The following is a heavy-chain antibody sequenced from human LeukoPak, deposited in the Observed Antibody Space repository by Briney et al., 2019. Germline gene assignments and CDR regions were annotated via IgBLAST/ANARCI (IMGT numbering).Heavy chain of an antibody. V-gene: IGHV4-39*02. D-gene: IGHD3-22*01. CDR2: AYYSGTT. CDR1: GGFISNSNYY. CDR3: ARGSPTYYYDSSGYYYGY. Sequence: SETLSLTCTVSGGFISNSNYYWGWIRQPPGKGLEWIGGAYYSGTTYYSPSLKSRVTISVDTSRNHFSLNLNSVIAADTAVYYCARGSPTYYYDSSGYYYGYWGQGTLVTVSS. J-gene: IGHJ4*02.